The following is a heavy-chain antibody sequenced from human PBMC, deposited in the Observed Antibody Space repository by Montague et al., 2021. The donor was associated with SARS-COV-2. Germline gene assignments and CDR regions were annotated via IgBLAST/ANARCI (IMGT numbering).Heavy chain of an antibody. Sequence: SETLSLTCTVSGASFSNYYWSWIRQPPGKGLEWIGYSYYTGTTNYNPSPKSRVTISVDTSRTQFSLELTSVTAADTAVYYCAREGYCSGGTWYSSGPNWFDPWGQGTLVTVSS. CDR1: GASFSNYY. V-gene: IGHV4-59*01. D-gene: IGHD2-15*01. J-gene: IGHJ5*02. CDR2: SYYTGTT. CDR3: AREGYCSGGTWYSSGPNWFDP.